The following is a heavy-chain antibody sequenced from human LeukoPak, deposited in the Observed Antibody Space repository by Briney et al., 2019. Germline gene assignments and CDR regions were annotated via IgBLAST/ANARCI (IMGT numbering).Heavy chain of an antibody. Sequence: TSETLSLTCTVSGGSINNYYWSWIWQPAGKGLEWIGRIYTRGSTNYNPSLKSRVTMSVDTSKNQFSLKLSSVTAADTAVYYCARGRYCSADICSGGDAFDIWGQGTMVSVSS. D-gene: IGHD2-15*01. CDR2: IYTRGST. CDR3: ARGRYCSADICSGGDAFDI. J-gene: IGHJ3*02. CDR1: GGSINNYY. V-gene: IGHV4-4*07.